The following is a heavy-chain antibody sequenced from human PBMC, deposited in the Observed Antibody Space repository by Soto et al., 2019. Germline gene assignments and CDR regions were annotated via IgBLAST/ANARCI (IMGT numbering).Heavy chain of an antibody. CDR1: LFPFDPYV. Sequence: SLRLSCIASLFPFDPYVRAWVLKTPLKGLEWFSAIRSNTSVTHYADSMRDRFTISRVNSANTIFLQMNSLRVEDSAVYFCAKASDGGWPYYFESWGQGALVTVSS. CDR2: IRSNTSVT. CDR3: AKASDGGWPYYFES. V-gene: IGHV3-23*01. J-gene: IGHJ4*02. D-gene: IGHD2-15*01.